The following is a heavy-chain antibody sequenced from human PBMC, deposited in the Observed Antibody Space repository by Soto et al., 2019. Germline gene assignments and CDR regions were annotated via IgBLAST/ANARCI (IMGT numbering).Heavy chain of an antibody. V-gene: IGHV4-30-2*01. CDR2: IYHSGST. J-gene: IGHJ3*02. CDR3: ARVSGNSVNAFDS. D-gene: IGHD2-15*01. Sequence: SETLSLTCAVSGGSISSGGYAWSWIRQPPGKGLEWIGYIYHSGSTYYNPSLKSRVTISVDRSKNQFSLKLSSVTAADTAVYYCARVSGNSVNAFDSWGQGTMVTVSS. CDR1: GGSISSGGYA.